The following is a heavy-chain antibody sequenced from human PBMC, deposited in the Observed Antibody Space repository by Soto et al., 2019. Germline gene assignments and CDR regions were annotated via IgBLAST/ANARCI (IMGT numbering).Heavy chain of an antibody. Sequence: GASVKVSCKASGYTFTGYYMHWVRQAPGQGLEWMGWINPNSGGTNYAQKFQGRVTMTRDTSISTAYMELSRLRSDDTAVYYCARTYSSGWYDGSWFDPWGQGTLVTVSS. CDR2: INPNSGGT. V-gene: IGHV1-2*02. CDR3: ARTYSSGWYDGSWFDP. J-gene: IGHJ5*02. CDR1: GYTFTGYY. D-gene: IGHD6-19*01.